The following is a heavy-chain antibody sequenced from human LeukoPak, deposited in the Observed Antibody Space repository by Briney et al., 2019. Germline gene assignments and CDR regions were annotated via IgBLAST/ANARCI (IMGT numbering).Heavy chain of an antibody. Sequence: ASVKVSCKVSGCSFTSNYIHWVRQAPGQGLEWMGMIYPRDGSTSYAQRFQDRVTVTRDTSTNTVHMELSGLRSEDTAVYYCARDQEGFDYWGQGTLVTVSS. J-gene: IGHJ4*02. CDR2: IYPRDGST. CDR3: ARDQEGFDY. V-gene: IGHV1-46*01. CDR1: GCSFTSNY.